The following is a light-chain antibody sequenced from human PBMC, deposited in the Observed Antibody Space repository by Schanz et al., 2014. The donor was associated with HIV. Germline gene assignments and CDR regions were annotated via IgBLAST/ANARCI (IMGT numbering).Light chain of an antibody. CDR2: EGS. CDR3: AAWDDRLNGWV. Sequence: QSALTQPASVSGSPGQSITISCTGTSSDVGSYNLVSWYQQHPGKAPKLMIYEGSKRPSGVPDRFSGSKSGTSASLAISGLQSEDEADYYCAAWDDRLNGWVFGGGTKLTVL. J-gene: IGLJ3*02. V-gene: IGLV2-14*02. CDR1: SSDVGSYNL.